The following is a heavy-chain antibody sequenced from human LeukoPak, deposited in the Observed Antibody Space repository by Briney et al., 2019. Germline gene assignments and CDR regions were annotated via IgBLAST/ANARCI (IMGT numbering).Heavy chain of an antibody. D-gene: IGHD3-3*01. V-gene: IGHV3-21*01. J-gene: IGHJ4*02. CDR2: ISSSSSYI. CDR1: GFTFSSYS. Sequence: PGGSLRLSCAASGFTFSSYSMNWVRQAPGKGLEWVSSISSSSSYIYYADSVKGRFTISRDNAKNSLYLQMHSLRAEDTAVYYCARAKDNTIFGVVIPYWGQGTLVTVSS. CDR3: ARAKDNTIFGVVIPY.